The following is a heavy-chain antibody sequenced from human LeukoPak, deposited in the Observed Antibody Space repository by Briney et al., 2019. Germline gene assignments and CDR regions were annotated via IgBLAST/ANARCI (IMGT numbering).Heavy chain of an antibody. Sequence: GGSLRPSRAASGFTLSWSWMKWVRQAPGKGLEWVANINQDGSQKYYVDSVKGRFTISRDNAKNSLYLQMNSLRAEDTAVYYCVGDDYWGQGTLVTVSS. CDR1: GFTLSWSW. CDR2: INQDGSQK. J-gene: IGHJ4*02. CDR3: VGDDY. V-gene: IGHV3-7*04.